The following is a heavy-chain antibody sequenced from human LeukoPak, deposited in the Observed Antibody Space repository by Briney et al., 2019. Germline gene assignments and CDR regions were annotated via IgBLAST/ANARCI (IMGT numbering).Heavy chain of an antibody. J-gene: IGHJ4*02. CDR3: ASDIGSGGDY. CDR2: IGYDGSNK. CDR1: GFTFSNYG. Sequence: SGGSLRLSCAASGFTFSNYGMHWVRQAPGKGLEWVAFIGYDGSNKYYADSVKGRFTISRDNSKNTLYLQMNSLRAEDTAVYYCASDIGSGGDYWGQGTLVTVSS. D-gene: IGHD1-26*01. V-gene: IGHV3-33*01.